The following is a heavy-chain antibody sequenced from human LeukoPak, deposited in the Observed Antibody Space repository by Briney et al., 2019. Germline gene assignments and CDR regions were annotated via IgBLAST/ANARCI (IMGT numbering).Heavy chain of an antibody. CDR1: GFTFSSYA. D-gene: IGHD2-15*01. Sequence: GGSLRLSCAASGFTFSSYAMSWVRQAPGKGLEWVSAISGSGGSTYYADSVKGRFTISRDNSKNTLYLQMNSLRAEDTAVYYCAPTGCSGGSCKKFGVFDIWGQGTMVTVSS. CDR2: ISGSGGST. V-gene: IGHV3-23*01. CDR3: APTGCSGGSCKKFGVFDI. J-gene: IGHJ3*02.